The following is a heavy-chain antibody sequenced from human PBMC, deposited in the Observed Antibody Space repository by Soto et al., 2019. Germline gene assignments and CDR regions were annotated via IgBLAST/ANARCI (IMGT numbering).Heavy chain of an antibody. J-gene: IGHJ5*02. D-gene: IGHD3-3*01. CDR1: GGTFSSYA. CDR3: ARAPSSYYDFWSGYGAFDP. Sequence: QVQLVQSGAEVKKPGSSVKVSCKASGGTFSSYAISWVRQAPGQGLEWMGGIIPIFGTANYAQKFQGRVTITADESTSTAYMELSSLRSADTAVYYCARAPSSYYDFWSGYGAFDPWGQGTLVTVSS. V-gene: IGHV1-69*01. CDR2: IIPIFGTA.